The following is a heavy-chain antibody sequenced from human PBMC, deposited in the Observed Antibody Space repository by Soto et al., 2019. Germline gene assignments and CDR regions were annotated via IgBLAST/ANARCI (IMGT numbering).Heavy chain of an antibody. CDR1: GYTFTGCY. Sequence: ASVKVSCKASGYTFTGCYMHWVRQAPGQGLEWMGWINPNSGGTNYAQKFQGRVTMTRDTSISTAYMELSRLRSDDTAVYYCAREREILTDFDYWGQGTLVTVSS. D-gene: IGHD3-9*01. V-gene: IGHV1-2*02. J-gene: IGHJ4*02. CDR3: AREREILTDFDY. CDR2: INPNSGGT.